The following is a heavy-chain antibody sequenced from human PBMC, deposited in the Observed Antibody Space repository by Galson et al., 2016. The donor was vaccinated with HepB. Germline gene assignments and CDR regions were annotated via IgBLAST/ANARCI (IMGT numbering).Heavy chain of an antibody. CDR3: ARDGQSSSPDFAY. V-gene: IGHV3-7*03. Sequence: SLRLSCAASGFTFGDYWMYWLRQAPAKGLEWVANIRPDGGAENYVDSVKGRFTISRDNAKNSLYLEMNSLRVDETAVYYCARDGQSSSPDFAYLGQGTLGTGSS. CDR2: IRPDGGAE. CDR1: GFTFGDYW. J-gene: IGHJ4*02. D-gene: IGHD6-6*01.